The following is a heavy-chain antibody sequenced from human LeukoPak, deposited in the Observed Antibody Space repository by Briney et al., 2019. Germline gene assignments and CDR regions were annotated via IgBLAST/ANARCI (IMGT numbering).Heavy chain of an antibody. CDR2: ISAYNGKT. CDR3: ASDCYTSVSAMGV. Sequence: ASVKVSCKASGYTFTSYGISWVRQAPGQGLEWMGWISAYNGKTDYPQNLQGRVTLTTDTSTSTAYMELRSLRSDDTAVYYCASDCYTSVSAMGVWGEGTTFTVSS. CDR1: GYTFTSYG. V-gene: IGHV1-18*01. D-gene: IGHD2-8*01. J-gene: IGHJ6*01.